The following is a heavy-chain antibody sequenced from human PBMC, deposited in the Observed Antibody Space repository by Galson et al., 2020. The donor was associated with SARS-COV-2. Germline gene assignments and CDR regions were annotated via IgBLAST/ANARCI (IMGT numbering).Heavy chain of an antibody. CDR1: GGSFSGYY. Sequence: SETLSLTCAVYGGSFSGYYWSWIRQPPGKGLEWIGEINHSGSTNYNPSLKSRVTISVDTSKNQFSLKLSSVTAADTAVYYCARLRFLEWLTYNWFDPWGQGTLVTVSS. V-gene: IGHV4-34*01. CDR3: ARLRFLEWLTYNWFDP. J-gene: IGHJ5*02. D-gene: IGHD3-3*01. CDR2: INHSGST.